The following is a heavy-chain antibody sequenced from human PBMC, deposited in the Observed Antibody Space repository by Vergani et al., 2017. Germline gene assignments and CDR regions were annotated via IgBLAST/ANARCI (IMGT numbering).Heavy chain of an antibody. CDR1: GFTFSNFG. J-gene: IGHJ4*02. D-gene: IGHD2-21*02. V-gene: IGHV3-30*02. CDR3: AKYLRDSTERLPDS. Sequence: QVQLVESAGGVVQPGGSLRLSCAASGFTFSNFGMHWIRQAPGKGLEWLAYIGKDEINTSYRDAVKGRFTVTRDNSKDILYLHMDSLRSEDTALYYCAKYLRDSTERLPDSWGPGTLVIVSS. CDR2: IGKDEINT.